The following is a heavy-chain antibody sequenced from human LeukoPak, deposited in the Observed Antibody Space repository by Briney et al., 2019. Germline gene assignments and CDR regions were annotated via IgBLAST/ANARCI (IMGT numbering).Heavy chain of an antibody. J-gene: IGHJ4*02. CDR1: GFTFSSYG. CDR3: AKEAPYYDSSGLDY. D-gene: IGHD3-22*01. V-gene: IGHV3-30*02. Sequence: PGGSLRLSCAASGFTFSSYGMHWVRQAPGKGLEWVAFIRYDGSNKYYADSVKGRFTISRDNSKNTLYLQMNSLRAEDTAVYYCAKEAPYYDSSGLDYWGQGTLVTVSS. CDR2: IRYDGSNK.